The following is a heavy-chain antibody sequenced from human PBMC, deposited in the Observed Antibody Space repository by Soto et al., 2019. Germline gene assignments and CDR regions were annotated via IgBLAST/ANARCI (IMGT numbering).Heavy chain of an antibody. CDR1: GFTFSSFG. CDR3: AKRLDSSRWYSSFDS. D-gene: IGHD6-13*01. V-gene: IGHV3-48*02. CDR2: ISGTSSTI. J-gene: IGHJ4*02. Sequence: EVQLVESGGGLVQPGGSLRLSCAASGFTFSSFGMNWVRQAPGKGLEWVSHISGTSSTIYYADSVKGRFTISRDNAKNSLFLQMNSLRDEDTAVYYCAKRLDSSRWYSSFDSWGRGTLVTVSS.